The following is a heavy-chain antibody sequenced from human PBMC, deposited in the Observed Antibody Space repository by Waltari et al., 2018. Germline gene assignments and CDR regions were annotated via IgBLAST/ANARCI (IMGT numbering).Heavy chain of an antibody. CDR1: GASIRNYS. D-gene: IGHD3-9*01. Sequence: QVQVQESGPGLVKPSETLSLTCTVSGASIRNYSWSWPRQPAGKGLEWIGRIYLSGATHYNPSLKSRVTMSVDRSKNQFSLKMISVTAGDTATYYCASVYDILTLERGWFDPWGQGTLVTVSS. CDR3: ASVYDILTLERGWFDP. V-gene: IGHV4-4*07. J-gene: IGHJ5*02. CDR2: IYLSGAT.